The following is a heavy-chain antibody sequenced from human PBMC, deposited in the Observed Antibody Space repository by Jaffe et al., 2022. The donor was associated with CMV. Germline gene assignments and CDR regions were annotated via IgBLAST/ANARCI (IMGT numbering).Heavy chain of an antibody. CDR3: ARLRVPAAALPRDYFDY. V-gene: IGHV5-51*01. D-gene: IGHD2-2*01. CDR1: GYSFTSYW. J-gene: IGHJ4*02. Sequence: EVQLVQSGAEVKKPGESLKISCKGSGYSFTSYWIGWVRQMPGKGLEWMGIIYPGDSDTRYSPSFQGQVTISADKSISTAYLQWSSLKASDTAMYYCARLRVPAAALPRDYFDYWGQGTLVTVSS. CDR2: IYPGDSDT.